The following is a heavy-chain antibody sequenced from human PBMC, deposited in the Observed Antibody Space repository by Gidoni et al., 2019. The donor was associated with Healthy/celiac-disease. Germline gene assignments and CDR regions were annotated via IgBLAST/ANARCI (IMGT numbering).Heavy chain of an antibody. Sequence: EVQLLESGGGLVQPGGSLRLSCAASGFTFSREAMSWVRQAPGKGLGWVSAISGSGGSTYYADSVKGRFTISRDNSKNTLYLQMNSLRAEDTAVYYCARAQNSSGWYDWYFDLWGRGTLVTVSS. V-gene: IGHV3-23*01. CDR2: ISGSGGST. CDR1: GFTFSREA. CDR3: ARAQNSSGWYDWYFDL. D-gene: IGHD6-19*01. J-gene: IGHJ2*01.